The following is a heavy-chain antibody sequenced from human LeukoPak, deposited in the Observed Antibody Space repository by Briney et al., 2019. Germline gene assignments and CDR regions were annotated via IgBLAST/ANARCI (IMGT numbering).Heavy chain of an antibody. D-gene: IGHD3-3*01. CDR2: IWYDGSNK. V-gene: IGHV3-33*06. Sequence: GGSLRLXCAASGFTYSSYGMHWVRLAPGKGLEWVAVIWYDGSNKYYADSVKGRFTISRDNSKNTLYLQMNSLRAEDTAVYYCAKGNDFWSGYLDYWGQGTLVTVSS. CDR3: AKGNDFWSGYLDY. J-gene: IGHJ4*02. CDR1: GFTYSSYG.